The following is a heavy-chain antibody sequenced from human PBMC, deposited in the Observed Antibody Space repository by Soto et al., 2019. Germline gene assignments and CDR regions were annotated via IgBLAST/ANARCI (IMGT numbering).Heavy chain of an antibody. D-gene: IGHD5-18*01. Sequence: ASVKVSCKVSGYTLTELSMHWVRQAPGKGLEWMGRINPNSGGTNYAQKIQGWVTMNRDTSISTAYMELSRLRSEDTAVYYCAREGYSYGYFDYWGQGTLVTVSS. CDR2: INPNSGGT. J-gene: IGHJ4*02. CDR1: GYTLTELS. V-gene: IGHV1-2*04. CDR3: AREGYSYGYFDY.